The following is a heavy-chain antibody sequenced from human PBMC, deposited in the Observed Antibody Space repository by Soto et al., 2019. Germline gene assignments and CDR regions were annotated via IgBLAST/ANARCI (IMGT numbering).Heavy chain of an antibody. Sequence: SETLSLTSTVSGECVKTYDVSVSRKNPGKGLEWIGYIYYGGSADYNPSLKSRVTISVDTSKKQFSPKLSSVTAADTAVYYCARGGHCANGVCSALDYWGQGTLVTVSS. CDR1: GECVKTYD. J-gene: IGHJ4*02. V-gene: IGHV4-59*08. CDR2: IYYGGSA. CDR3: ARGGHCANGVCSALDY. D-gene: IGHD2-8*01.